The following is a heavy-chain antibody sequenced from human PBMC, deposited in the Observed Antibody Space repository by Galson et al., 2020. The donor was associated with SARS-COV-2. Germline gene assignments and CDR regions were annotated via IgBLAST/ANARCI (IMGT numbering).Heavy chain of an antibody. D-gene: IGHD3-16*02. CDR3: ARDFMMTFGGVIPDYYYYYGMDV. Sequence: LRPSCAASGFNFSSYSMHWVRQPPGKGLEWVSSISSSSSYIYYADSVKGRFTISRDNAKNSLYLQMNSLRAEDTAVYYCARDFMMTFGGVIPDYYYYYGMDVWGQGTTVTVSS. CDR1: GFNFSSYS. CDR2: ISSSSSYI. J-gene: IGHJ6*02. V-gene: IGHV3-21*01.